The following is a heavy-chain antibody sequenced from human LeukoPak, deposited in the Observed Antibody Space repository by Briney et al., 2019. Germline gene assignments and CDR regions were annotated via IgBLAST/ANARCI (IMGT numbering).Heavy chain of an antibody. CDR3: ARGLTWVWGYYYYYYGMDV. J-gene: IGHJ6*02. CDR2: MNPNSGNT. CDR1: GYTFTSYD. V-gene: IGHV1-8*01. Sequence: ASVKVSCKASGYTFTSYDINWVRQATGQGLEWMGWMNPNSGNTGYAQKFQGRVTMTRNTSISTAYMELSSLSSEDTAVYYCARGLTWVWGYYYYYYGMDVWGQGTTVTVSS. D-gene: IGHD7-27*01.